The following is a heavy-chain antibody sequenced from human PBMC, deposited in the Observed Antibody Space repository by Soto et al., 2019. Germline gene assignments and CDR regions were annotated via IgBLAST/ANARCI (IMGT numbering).Heavy chain of an antibody. V-gene: IGHV4-34*01. J-gene: IGHJ1*01. CDR1: GGSLSAYY. CDR2: INPSGTT. Sequence: SETLSLTCAVYGGSLSAYYCSWIRQPTWKGLEWIGEINPSGTTNYNPSLKSRVTISVDTSKNQFSLKLSSVTAADTAVYHCALAPEANSLHWGQRMLFTVSS. D-gene: IGHD3-3*02. CDR3: ALAPEANSLH.